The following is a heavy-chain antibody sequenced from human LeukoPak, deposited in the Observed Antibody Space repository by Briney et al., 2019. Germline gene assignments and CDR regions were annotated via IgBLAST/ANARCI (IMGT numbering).Heavy chain of an antibody. CDR2: IGVAGDT. J-gene: IGHJ6*02. V-gene: IGHV3-13*01. CDR3: ARDRHGMAV. Sequence: HPGGSLRLSCAASGFTPSSYDMHWVRQVTGKGLEWVSAIGVAGDTYYPGSVKGRFIITRENAKNSLYLQMNSLRVEDTAVYYCARDRHGMAVWGQGTTVVVSS. CDR1: GFTPSSYD.